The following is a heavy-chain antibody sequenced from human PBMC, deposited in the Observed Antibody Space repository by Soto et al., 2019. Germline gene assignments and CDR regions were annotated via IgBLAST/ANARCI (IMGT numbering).Heavy chain of an antibody. J-gene: IGHJ4*02. V-gene: IGHV4-59*12. Sequence: SETLSLTCTVSGGSISSYYWSWIRQPPGKGLEWIGYIYYSGSTNYNPSLKSRVTISVDTSKNQFSLKLSSVTAADTAVYYCARSPNYDFWSGYYLFDYWGQGTLVTVSS. CDR2: IYYSGST. D-gene: IGHD3-3*01. CDR1: GGSISSYY. CDR3: ARSPNYDFWSGYYLFDY.